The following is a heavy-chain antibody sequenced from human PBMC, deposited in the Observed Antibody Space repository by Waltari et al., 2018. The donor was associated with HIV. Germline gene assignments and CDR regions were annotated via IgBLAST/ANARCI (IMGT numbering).Heavy chain of an antibody. CDR1: TSSITSNYF. V-gene: IGHV4-38-2*02. CDR2: IYQNGKT. CDR3: ARVRSVAGSDS. Sequence: QVQLQESGPGLVKPSETLSLPCTVSTSSITSNYFWGWYRQPPGKRREWIATIYQNGKTWRKPSLRSRVSMSVDTSQNRVALKLSAGTGADTAVYYCARVRSVAGSDSWGQGTRVTVSS. J-gene: IGHJ4*02. D-gene: IGHD6-19*01.